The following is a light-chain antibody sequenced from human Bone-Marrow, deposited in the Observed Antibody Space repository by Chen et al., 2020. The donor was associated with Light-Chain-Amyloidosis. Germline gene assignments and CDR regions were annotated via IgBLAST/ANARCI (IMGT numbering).Light chain of an antibody. CDR2: RAS. J-gene: IGKJ5*01. CDR3: QQYANSPIT. CDR1: QSVGNNF. V-gene: IGKV3-20*01. Sequence: EIALTQSPGTLSVSPGERTTLFCRASQSVGNNFLAWYQQKPGQSPRLLIYRASAMATGTPDRFSGSGSGTDFTLTVTRLEPDDSAVYYCQQYANSPITFGQGTRLEIK.